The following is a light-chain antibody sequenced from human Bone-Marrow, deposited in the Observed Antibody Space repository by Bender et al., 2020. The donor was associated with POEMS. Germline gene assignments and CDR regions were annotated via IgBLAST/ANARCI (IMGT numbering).Light chain of an antibody. CDR3: QSYDSSLSLVV. V-gene: IGLV1-40*01. Sequence: QSALTQPASVSGAPGQRVTISCTGSSSNIGAGYDVHWYQQLPRTAPKLLIYGNSNRPSGVPDRFSGSKSGTSASLAITGLQAEDETDYYCQSYDSSLSLVVFGGGTKLTVL. CDR1: SSNIGAGYD. J-gene: IGLJ2*01. CDR2: GNS.